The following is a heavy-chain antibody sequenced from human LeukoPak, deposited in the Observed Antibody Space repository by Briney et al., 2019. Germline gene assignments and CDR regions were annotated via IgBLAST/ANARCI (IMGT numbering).Heavy chain of an antibody. CDR2: IYFNGNT. V-gene: IGHV4-34*01. J-gene: IGHJ2*01. CDR3: ARVGRATILYFDL. Sequence: SETLSLTCAVYGGSFSGYYWGWIRQPPGKGLEWIGNIYFNGNTYYNPSLKSRVTISVDTSKNQFSLKLSSVTAADTAVYYCARVGRATILYFDLWGRGTLVTVSS. D-gene: IGHD3-3*01. CDR1: GGSFSGYY.